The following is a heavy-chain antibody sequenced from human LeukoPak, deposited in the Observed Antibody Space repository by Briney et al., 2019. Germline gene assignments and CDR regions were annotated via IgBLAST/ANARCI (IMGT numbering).Heavy chain of an antibody. D-gene: IGHD6-19*01. Sequence: GSLRLSCAASGFTVSSNYMSWIRQPPGKGLEWIGEINHSGSTNYNPSLKSRVTISVDTSKNQFSLKLSSVTAADTAVYYCARAGVAGPIDYWGQGTLVTVSS. CDR3: ARAGVAGPIDY. CDR2: INHSGST. CDR1: GFTVSSNY. J-gene: IGHJ4*02. V-gene: IGHV4-34*01.